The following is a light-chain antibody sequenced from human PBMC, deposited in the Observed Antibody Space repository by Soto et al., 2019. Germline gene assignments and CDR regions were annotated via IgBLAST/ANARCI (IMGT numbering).Light chain of an antibody. CDR3: QQYNSYPLT. CDR2: KAS. J-gene: IGKJ4*01. V-gene: IGKV1-5*03. Sequence: DIQMTQSPSTLSASVGDRVTITCRASQSISSWLAWYQQKPGKAPNLLIYKASSLESGVPSRFSGSGSGTEFTLTISSLQPDDFATSYCQQYNSYPLTFGGGTKVESK. CDR1: QSISSW.